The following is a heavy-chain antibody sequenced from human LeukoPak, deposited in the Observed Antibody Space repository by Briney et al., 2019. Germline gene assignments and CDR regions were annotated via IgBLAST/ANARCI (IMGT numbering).Heavy chain of an antibody. CDR2: IYHSGST. CDR1: GGSISSGGYY. D-gene: IGHD2-2*01. Sequence: SETLSLTCTVSGGSISSGGYYWSWIRQPPGKGLEWIGYIYHSGSTYYNPSLKSRVTISVDRSKNQFSLKLSSVTAADTAVYYCARGSVVPAANNPSRFDYWGQGTLVTVSS. V-gene: IGHV4-30-2*01. J-gene: IGHJ4*02. CDR3: ARGSVVPAANNPSRFDY.